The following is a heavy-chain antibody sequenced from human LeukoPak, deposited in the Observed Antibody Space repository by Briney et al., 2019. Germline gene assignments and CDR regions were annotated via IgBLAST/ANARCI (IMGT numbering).Heavy chain of an antibody. J-gene: IGHJ4*02. D-gene: IGHD5-18*01. CDR1: GYSFTSYW. V-gene: IGHV5-51*01. CDR3: ARHGYSTVPFDY. Sequence: GESLKISCKGSGYSFTSYWIGWARQMPGKGLEWMGIIHPDDSDTRYSPSFQGQVTISVDKSISTAYLQWSSLKASDTAMYYCARHGYSTVPFDYWGQGTLVTVSS. CDR2: IHPDDSDT.